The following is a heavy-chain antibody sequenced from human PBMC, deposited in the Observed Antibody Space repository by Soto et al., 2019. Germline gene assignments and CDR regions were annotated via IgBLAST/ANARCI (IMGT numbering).Heavy chain of an antibody. D-gene: IGHD6-6*01. Sequence: SLQISCASSGFTFVDYAMHWVRQATGKGLEWVSGISWNSGSIGYADSVKGRFTISRDNAKNSLYLQMNSLRAEDTALYYCAKDIATRDYYYYGMDVWGQGTTVTVSS. CDR2: ISWNSGSI. CDR3: AKDIATRDYYYYGMDV. V-gene: IGHV3-9*01. CDR1: GFTFVDYA. J-gene: IGHJ6*02.